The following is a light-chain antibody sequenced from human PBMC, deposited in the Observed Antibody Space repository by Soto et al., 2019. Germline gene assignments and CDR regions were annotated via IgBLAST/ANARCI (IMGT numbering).Light chain of an antibody. CDR2: EVS. J-gene: IGLJ1*01. CDR1: SSDVGGYNY. CDR3: ISYTRSNPYV. V-gene: IGLV2-14*01. Sequence: QSALTQPASVSGSPGQSITISCTGTSSDVGGYNYVSWYQQYPGKAPKLMIFEVSNRFSGSKSGNTASLTISGLQAEDEADYFCISYTRSNPYVFGTATKLTVL.